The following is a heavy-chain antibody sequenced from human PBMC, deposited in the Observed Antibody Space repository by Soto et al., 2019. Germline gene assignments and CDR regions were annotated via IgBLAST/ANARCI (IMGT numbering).Heavy chain of an antibody. J-gene: IGHJ6*02. Sequence: SQTLSLTCAISGDSVSSNSAAWNWIRQSPSRGLEWLGRTYYRSKWYNDYAVSVKSRITINPDTSKNQFSLQLNSVTPEDTAVYYCARDLIRQIDYGDYYYGMDVWGQGTTVTVSS. D-gene: IGHD4-17*01. CDR3: ARDLIRQIDYGDYYYGMDV. CDR2: TYYRSKWYN. V-gene: IGHV6-1*01. CDR1: GDSVSSNSAA.